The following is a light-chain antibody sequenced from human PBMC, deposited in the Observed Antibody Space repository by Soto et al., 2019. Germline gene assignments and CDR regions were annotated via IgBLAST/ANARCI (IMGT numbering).Light chain of an antibody. CDR2: ENN. CDR1: SSNIGNNY. Sequence: QSVLTQPPAVSAAPGQKATISCSGSSSNIGNNYVSWYQQFAGAAPRLLIFENNKRPTGIPDRFSGSKSATSATLGITGLQTGDEADYYCGTWDSGLSAGVFGGGTKLTVL. CDR3: GTWDSGLSAGV. V-gene: IGLV1-51*02. J-gene: IGLJ3*02.